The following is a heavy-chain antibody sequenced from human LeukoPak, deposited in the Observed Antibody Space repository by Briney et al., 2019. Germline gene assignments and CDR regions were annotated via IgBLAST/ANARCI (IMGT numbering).Heavy chain of an antibody. CDR1: GFTFSSYS. CDR2: ISSSSSYI. Sequence: GGSLRLSCAASGFTFSSYSMNWVRQAPGKGLEWVSSISSSSSYIYYADSVKGRFTISRDNAKNSLFLQMNSLRAEDTAVYYCARAEYYYILTGYFAADCWGQGTLVTVAS. D-gene: IGHD3-9*01. V-gene: IGHV3-21*01. J-gene: IGHJ4*02. CDR3: ARAEYYYILTGYFAADC.